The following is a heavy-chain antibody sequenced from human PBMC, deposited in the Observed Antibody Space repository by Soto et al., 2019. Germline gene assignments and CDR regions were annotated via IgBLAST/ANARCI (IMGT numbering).Heavy chain of an antibody. CDR2: INTDGSGT. CDR1: GFTFSNYW. CDR3: ARVTVGTLDY. V-gene: IGHV3-74*01. J-gene: IGHJ4*02. D-gene: IGHD2-21*02. Sequence: EVQLVESGGGLVQPGASLRLSCAASGFTFSNYWMYWVRQDPGKGLVWASRINTDGSGTDYADYVKGRFTISRDNARNMLDLQMNSLRAEHTAVYYCARVTVGTLDYWGQGTLVTVSS.